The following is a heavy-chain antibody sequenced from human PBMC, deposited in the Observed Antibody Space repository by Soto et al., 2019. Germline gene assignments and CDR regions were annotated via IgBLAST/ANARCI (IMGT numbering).Heavy chain of an antibody. Sequence: PGGSLRLSCAASGFTFSSYGMHWVRQAPGKGLEWVAVISYDGSNKYYADSVKGRFTISRDNSKNTLYLQMNSLRAEDTAVYYCAKEGLSYYDFWSGYLTPYYYYYMDVWGKGTTVTVSS. CDR1: GFTFSSYG. D-gene: IGHD3-3*01. CDR3: AKEGLSYYDFWSGYLTPYYYYYMDV. J-gene: IGHJ6*03. CDR2: ISYDGSNK. V-gene: IGHV3-30*18.